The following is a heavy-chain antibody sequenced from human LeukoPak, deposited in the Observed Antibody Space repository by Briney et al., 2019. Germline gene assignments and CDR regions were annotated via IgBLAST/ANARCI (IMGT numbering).Heavy chain of an antibody. J-gene: IGHJ5*02. D-gene: IGHD6-19*01. CDR1: GFTFSSYS. CDR3: ARAKGYSSNNWFDP. Sequence: TGGSLRLSCAASGFTFSSYSMNWVRQAPGKGLEWVSSISSSSSCIYYADSVKGRFTISRDNAKNSLYLQMNSLRAEDTAVYYCARAKGYSSNNWFDPWGQGTLVTVSS. CDR2: ISSSSSCI. V-gene: IGHV3-21*01.